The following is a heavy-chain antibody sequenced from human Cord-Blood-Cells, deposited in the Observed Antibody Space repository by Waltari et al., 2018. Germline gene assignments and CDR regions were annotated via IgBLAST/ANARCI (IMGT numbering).Heavy chain of an antibody. V-gene: IGHV3-48*03. D-gene: IGHD6-13*01. Sequence: EVQLVESGGCLVQPGGTLRLPCAAFVFTFSHYDINRVRHAPGKGLEWVSYISSSGSTIYYADSVKGRFTISRDNAKNSLYLQMNSLRAEDTAVYYCARDQNSWDWFDYWGQGTLVTVSS. CDR1: VFTFSHYD. J-gene: IGHJ4*02. CDR2: ISSSGSTI. CDR3: ARDQNSWDWFDY.